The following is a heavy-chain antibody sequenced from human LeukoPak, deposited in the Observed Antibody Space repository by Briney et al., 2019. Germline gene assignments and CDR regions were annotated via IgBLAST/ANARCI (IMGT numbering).Heavy chain of an antibody. V-gene: IGHV1-2*02. CDR1: GYTLTGYY. D-gene: IGHD3-22*01. CDR3: ARYDSSGYPLDY. CDR2: INPNSGGT. J-gene: IGHJ4*02. Sequence: ASVKVSCKATGYTLTGYYMHWVRQAPGQGLEWMGWINPNSGGTNYAQKFQGRVTMTRDTSTSTAYMELSRLRSDDTAVYYCARYDSSGYPLDYWGQGTLVTVSS.